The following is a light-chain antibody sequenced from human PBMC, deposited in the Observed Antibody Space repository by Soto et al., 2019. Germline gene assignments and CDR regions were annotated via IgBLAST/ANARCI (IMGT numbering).Light chain of an antibody. V-gene: IGKV1-5*03. Sequence: DIQMTQSPSTLSGSVGDRVTITCRASQTISSWLAWYQQKPGKAPKLLIYRASTLKSGVPSRFSVSGSGTEFTLTISCLQPDDFATYYCQHYNSYSEAFGQGTKVDIK. CDR3: QHYNSYSEA. CDR1: QTISSW. J-gene: IGKJ1*01. CDR2: RAS.